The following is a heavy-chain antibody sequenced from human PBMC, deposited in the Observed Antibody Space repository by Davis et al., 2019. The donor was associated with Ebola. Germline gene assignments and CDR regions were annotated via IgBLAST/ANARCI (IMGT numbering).Heavy chain of an antibody. J-gene: IGHJ6*02. Sequence: GESLKISCAASGFTFSSYWMSWVRQAPGKGLEWVANIKQDGSEKYYVDSVKGRFTISRDNSKNTLYLQMNSPRAEDTAVYYCARDSDYSRAYYYGMDVWGQGTTVTVSS. V-gene: IGHV3-7*01. CDR2: IKQDGSEK. CDR3: ARDSDYSRAYYYGMDV. D-gene: IGHD4-11*01. CDR1: GFTFSSYW.